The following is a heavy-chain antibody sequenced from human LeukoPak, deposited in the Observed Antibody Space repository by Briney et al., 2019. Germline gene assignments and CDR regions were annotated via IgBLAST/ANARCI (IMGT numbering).Heavy chain of an antibody. Sequence: SETLSLTCTVSDGSISTSSYHWAWIRQPPGKGLEWIGSIYYGGDTYYTPSLKSRVTISVETSKNQFSVKLSSATAADTALYYCARQFGSFGQGYFHYWGQGTLVTVSS. J-gene: IGHJ4*02. CDR1: DGSISTSSYH. CDR2: IYYGGDT. D-gene: IGHD5-18*01. V-gene: IGHV4-39*01. CDR3: ARQFGSFGQGYFHY.